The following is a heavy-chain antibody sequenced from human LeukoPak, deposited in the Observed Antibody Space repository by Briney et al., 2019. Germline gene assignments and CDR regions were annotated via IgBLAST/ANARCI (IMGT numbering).Heavy chain of an antibody. CDR2: ISNSGST. CDR1: GGSINSYY. D-gene: IGHD6-13*01. J-gene: IGHJ5*02. CDR3: ARGFSSSWYRWFDP. V-gene: IGHV4-59*01. Sequence: PSETLSLTCTVSGGSINSYYWNWIRQPPGKGLEWIGYISNSGSTNYNPSLKSRVTISVDTSKNQLSLKLNSVTAADTALYYCARGFSSSWYRWFDPWGQGTLVTVSS.